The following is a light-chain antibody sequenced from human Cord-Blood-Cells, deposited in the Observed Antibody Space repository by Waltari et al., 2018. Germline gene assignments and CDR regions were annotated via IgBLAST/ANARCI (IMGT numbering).Light chain of an antibody. CDR1: QSISSY. CDR2: AAS. V-gene: IGKV1-39*01. J-gene: IGKJ1*01. Sequence: DIQMTQSPSSRSASVGDRVTITCRASQSISSYLNWYQQKPGKAPKLLIYAASSLQSGVPSRFSGSGSGTDFTLTISSLQPEDFATYYCQQSYSTPPFGQGTKVEIK. CDR3: QQSYSTPP.